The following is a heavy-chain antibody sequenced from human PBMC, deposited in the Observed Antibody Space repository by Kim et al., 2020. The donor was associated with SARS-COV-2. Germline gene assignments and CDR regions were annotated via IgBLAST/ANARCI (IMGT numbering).Heavy chain of an antibody. CDR1: GGSISSSSYY. Sequence: SETLSLTCTVSGGSISSSSYYWGWIRQPPGKGLEWIGSIYYSGSTYYNPSLKSRVTISVDTSKNQFSLKLSSVTAADTAVYYCARHISGITMIVGWGQGTLVTVSS. CDR3: ARHISGITMIVG. CDR2: IYYSGST. J-gene: IGHJ4*02. D-gene: IGHD3-22*01. V-gene: IGHV4-39*01.